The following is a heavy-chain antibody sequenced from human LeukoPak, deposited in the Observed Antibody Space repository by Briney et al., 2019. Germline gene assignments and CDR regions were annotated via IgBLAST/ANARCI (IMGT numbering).Heavy chain of an antibody. CDR3: GKDVQGPGWNWVDP. D-gene: IGHD2-15*01. Sequence: GGSLRLFCAASGFTFSSYAMGWVRQAPGKGLEWVSVISGSGGSTYHADSVKGRFAISRDDSKNTLYLQMNSLRADDTAVYYCGKDVQGPGWNWVDPWGQGTLVTVSS. CDR2: ISGSGGST. J-gene: IGHJ5*02. CDR1: GFTFSSYA. V-gene: IGHV3-23*01.